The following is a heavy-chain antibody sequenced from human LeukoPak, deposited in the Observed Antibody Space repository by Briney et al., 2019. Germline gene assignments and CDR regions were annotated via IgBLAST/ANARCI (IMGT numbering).Heavy chain of an antibody. J-gene: IGHJ4*02. CDR2: ITGGGEST. D-gene: IGHD2-15*01. Sequence: PGGSLRLSCAASGFTFEASAMSWVRQAPGKGLEWVAVITGGGESTYYADSVKGRFTISRDNSEKTLFLQVNSLRAEDTAVYFCAKNLRDQVLWWFNYWGQGIVVTVSS. V-gene: IGHV3-23*01. CDR3: AKNLRDQVLWWFNY. CDR1: GFTFEASA.